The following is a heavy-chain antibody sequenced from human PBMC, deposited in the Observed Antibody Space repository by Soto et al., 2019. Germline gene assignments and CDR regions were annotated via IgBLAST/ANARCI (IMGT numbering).Heavy chain of an antibody. CDR2: IYPDDSDT. CDR1: GYPFSTYW. Sequence: EVLLVPSGAEVRRPGESLKISCQASGYPFSTYWIGWVRQRAGKGLEWLGIIYPDDSDTRYRPSFQGQVTMSVDKSINTAYLQWSSLRASDTAIYYCARRGAVLIGATHSPYEGFDFWGQGAMVTVSS. CDR3: ARRGAVLIGATHSPYEGFDF. V-gene: IGHV5-51*03. D-gene: IGHD2-15*01. J-gene: IGHJ3*01.